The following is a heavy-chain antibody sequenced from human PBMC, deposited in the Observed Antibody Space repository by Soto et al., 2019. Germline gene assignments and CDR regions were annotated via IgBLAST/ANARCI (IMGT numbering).Heavy chain of an antibody. CDR2: ISSDATNK. CDR1: GFTFRDYA. V-gene: IGHV3-30-3*01. D-gene: IGHD6-13*01. CDR3: ARQGMAARKYYSTYLDV. Sequence: QVQLVESGGGVVQPGRSLRLYCAASGFTFRDYAMHWVRQAPGKGLEWVTLISSDATNKYLADSVKGRFTISRDNSKNTLYLQMISLRVEDTGLYYCARQGMAARKYYSTYLDVWGQGTTVIV. J-gene: IGHJ6*02.